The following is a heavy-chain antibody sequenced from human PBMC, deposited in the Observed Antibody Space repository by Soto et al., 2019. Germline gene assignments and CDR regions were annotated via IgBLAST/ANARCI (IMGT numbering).Heavy chain of an antibody. J-gene: IGHJ4*01. V-gene: IGHV4-30-4*01. CDR2: IYYSGST. CDR3: ARVRGSGSYAAYYFDS. Sequence: SETLSLTCTVSGGSISSGDYYWSWIRQPPGKGLEWIGYIYYSGSTYYNPSLKSRVTISVDTSKNQFSLKLSSVTAADTAVYYCARVRGSGSYAAYYFDSWGQGTLVTVSS. D-gene: IGHD3-10*01. CDR1: GGSISSGDYY.